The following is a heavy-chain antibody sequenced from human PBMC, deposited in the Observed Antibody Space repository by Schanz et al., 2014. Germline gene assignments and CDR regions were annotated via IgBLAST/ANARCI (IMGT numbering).Heavy chain of an antibody. Sequence: EVQLVESGGGLIQPGGSLRLSCAVSGFSVSTNYMSWARQAPGKGLEWISSLYINAGSTRYADSVKCQFFITRDSSKNTLFIQMNSLRTDDTDIYFSARDEGRDGYNLAFDVWGQGTLVTVSS. J-gene: IGHJ3*01. V-gene: IGHV3-53*01. CDR3: ARDEGRDGYNLAFDV. CDR1: GFSVSTNY. CDR2: LYINAGST. D-gene: IGHD5-12*01.